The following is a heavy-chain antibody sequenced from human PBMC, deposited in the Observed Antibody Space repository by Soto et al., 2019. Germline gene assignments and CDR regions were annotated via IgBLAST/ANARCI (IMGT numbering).Heavy chain of an antibody. CDR1: GFTFSSYA. CDR2: ISGSGGTT. J-gene: IGHJ4*02. D-gene: IGHD6-25*01. V-gene: IGHV3-23*01. Sequence: EVQLLESGGGLVQPGRSLRLSCAASGFTFSSYAMSWVRQAPGKGLEWVSAISGSGGTTYYADSVKGRFTISRDNSKNTLFLQMNCLRAEDTAVYYCAKFFVGTGGSSGWPWSFHYWGQRTLVTVSS. CDR3: AKFFVGTGGSSGWPWSFHY.